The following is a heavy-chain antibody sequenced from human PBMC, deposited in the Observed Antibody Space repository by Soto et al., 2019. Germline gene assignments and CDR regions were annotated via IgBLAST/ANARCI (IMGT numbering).Heavy chain of an antibody. CDR2: ISYDGSNK. J-gene: IGHJ6*02. CDR3: ARENEMDV. V-gene: IGHV3-30-3*01. CDR1: GFTFSRYA. Sequence: GGSLRLSCAASGFTFSRYAIHWVRQAPGKGLEWVAVISYDGSNKYYADSVKGRFTISRDNSKNTLYLQMNSLRAEDTAVYYCARENEMDVWGQGTTVTVSS.